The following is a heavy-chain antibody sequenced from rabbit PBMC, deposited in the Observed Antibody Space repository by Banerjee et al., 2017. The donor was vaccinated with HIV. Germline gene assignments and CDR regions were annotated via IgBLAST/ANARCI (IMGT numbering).Heavy chain of an antibody. CDR3: ARLGWIGVEFNL. CDR1: GLDFSSYS. J-gene: IGHJ4*01. V-gene: IGHV1S45*01. D-gene: IGHD4-1*01. CDR2: IYTGSSGST. Sequence: QEQLVESGGGLVQPGGSLKLSCKASGLDFSSYSMQWVRQAPGKGLEWIAYIYTGSSGSTYYATRAKGRFTISKTSSTTVALQMTSLTAADTATYFCARLGWIGVEFNLWGPGTLVTVS.